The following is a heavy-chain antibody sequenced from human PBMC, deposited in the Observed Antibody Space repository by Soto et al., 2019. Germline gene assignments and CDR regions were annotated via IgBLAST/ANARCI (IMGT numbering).Heavy chain of an antibody. CDR2: MNANSGNT. CDR3: AREKTSYGMDV. CDR1: GYTFTSYD. V-gene: IGHV1-8*01. Sequence: QVQLVQSGADVKKPGASVKVSCKASGYTFTSYDINWVRQATGQGLEWMGGMNANSGNTGYAQKFQGRVTMTRNTSKSTAYMALSSLRSDDAAVYYCAREKTSYGMDVWGQGTTVTVSS. J-gene: IGHJ6*02.